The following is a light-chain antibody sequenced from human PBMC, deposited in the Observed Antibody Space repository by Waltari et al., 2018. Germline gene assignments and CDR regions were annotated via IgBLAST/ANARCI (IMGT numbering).Light chain of an antibody. Sequence: EIVLTQSPGTLSLSPGERATLSCRASQSVGTYLAWYQQKPVQAPRLLIYGASSRATGIPDRFSVSGSGTDFSLTISRLEPEDFAVYYCQHFVRLPATFGQGTKVEIK. CDR1: QSVGTY. J-gene: IGKJ1*01. CDR3: QHFVRLPAT. V-gene: IGKV3-20*01. CDR2: GAS.